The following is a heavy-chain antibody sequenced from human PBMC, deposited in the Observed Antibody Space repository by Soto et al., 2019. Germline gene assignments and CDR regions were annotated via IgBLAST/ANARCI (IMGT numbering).Heavy chain of an antibody. D-gene: IGHD1-26*01. Sequence: QVQLVESGGGVVQPGRSLRLSCAASGFTFSSYAMHGVRQAPGKGLEWVAVISYDGSNKYYADSVKGRFTISRDNSKNMLYLQMNSLRADDTAVYYCARDLSGSYAYWGQGTLVTVSS. CDR1: GFTFSSYA. CDR2: ISYDGSNK. J-gene: IGHJ4*02. CDR3: ARDLSGSYAY. V-gene: IGHV3-30-3*01.